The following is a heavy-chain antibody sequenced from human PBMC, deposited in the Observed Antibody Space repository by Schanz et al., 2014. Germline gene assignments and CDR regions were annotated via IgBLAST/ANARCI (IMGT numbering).Heavy chain of an antibody. CDR3: ARDGGRDGYNLAFDV. J-gene: IGHJ3*01. V-gene: IGHV3-30*14. CDR2: ITYDGSNK. CDR1: GFIFSGYA. Sequence: QVQLVESGGGVVQPGNSLRLSCAASGFIFSGYAMIWVRQAPGKGLEWVAVITYDGSNKYYADSVKGRFIISRDSSKNTLFLQMNSLRAEDTAVYFCARDGGRDGYNLAFDVWGQGTVVTVSS. D-gene: IGHD5-12*01.